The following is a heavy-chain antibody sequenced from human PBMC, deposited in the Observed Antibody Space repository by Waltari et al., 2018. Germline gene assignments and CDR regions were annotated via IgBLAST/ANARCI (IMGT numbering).Heavy chain of an antibody. CDR2: IYHSGST. Sequence: QVQLQESGPGLVKPSETLSLTCAVSGYSISSGYYWGWIRQPPGKGLEWIGSIYHSGSTCYSPSLKSRVTISVDTSKNQFSLKLSSVTAADTAVYYWATSHSGYGDYYYYGMDVWGQGTTVTVSS. CDR1: GYSISSGYY. V-gene: IGHV4-38-2*01. D-gene: IGHD5-12*01. CDR3: ATSHSGYGDYYYYGMDV. J-gene: IGHJ6*02.